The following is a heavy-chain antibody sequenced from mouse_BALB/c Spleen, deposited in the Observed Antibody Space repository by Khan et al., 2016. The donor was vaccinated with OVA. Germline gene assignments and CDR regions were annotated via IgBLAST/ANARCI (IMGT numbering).Heavy chain of an antibody. D-gene: IGHD2-3*01. V-gene: IGHV5-6*01. J-gene: IGHJ2*01. CDR3: ARHEGYDEYHFGY. Sequence: EVELVESGGDLMKPGGTLKLSCAASGLTFSRYGMSWVRQTPDKRLEWVASISSGGSYTYYPDNMKGRFTIPRDNAKNTLYLEMNRLNSEDTAIYYCARHEGYDEYHFGYWGQGTTLTVST. CDR2: ISSGGSYT. CDR1: GLTFSRYG.